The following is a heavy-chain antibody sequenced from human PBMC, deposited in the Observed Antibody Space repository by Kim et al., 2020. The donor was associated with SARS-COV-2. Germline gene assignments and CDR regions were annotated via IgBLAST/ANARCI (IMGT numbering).Heavy chain of an antibody. Sequence: ASVKVSCKSSGYTFTTYGISWVRQAPGQGPEWMGWIYGKNGNTKSEQKFQGRVTMTTDTSTSAAYMELWSLTSDDTAVYYCAGDYSSSTSCDPGGYYYYGMDVWGQGTTVTVS. V-gene: IGHV1-18*01. J-gene: IGHJ6*02. CDR1: GYTFTTYG. D-gene: IGHD2-2*01. CDR3: AGDYSSSTSCDPGGYYYYGMDV. CDR2: IYGKNGNT.